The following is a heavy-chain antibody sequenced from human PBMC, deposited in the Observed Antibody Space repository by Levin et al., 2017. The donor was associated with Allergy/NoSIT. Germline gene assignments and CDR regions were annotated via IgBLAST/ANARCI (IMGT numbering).Heavy chain of an antibody. CDR1: GFSLTGYT. V-gene: IGHV3-30-3*01. J-gene: IGHJ3*01. Sequence: GESLKISCAASGFSLTGYTMHWVRQAPGKGLDWVALISHDGSTEYYADSVKGRFTIFRDSSKNTLFLQMSSLITEDTALYYCARESDAFDVWGQGTMVTVSS. CDR3: ARESDAFDV. CDR2: ISHDGSTE.